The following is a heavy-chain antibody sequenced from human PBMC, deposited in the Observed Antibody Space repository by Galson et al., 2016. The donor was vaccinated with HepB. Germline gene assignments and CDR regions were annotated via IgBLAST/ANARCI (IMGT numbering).Heavy chain of an antibody. Sequence: SVKVSCKASGYSFITYAMHWVRQAPGQRLEWMGWINAGNGATKYSQKLQGRVTITRDTSASTAYMELSSLRSEDTAVYFCARAGSTSMVQGWAYRMDVWGKGTTVTVSS. J-gene: IGHJ6*04. CDR3: ARAGSTSMVQGWAYRMDV. D-gene: IGHD3-10*01. CDR2: INAGNGAT. CDR1: GYSFITYA. V-gene: IGHV1-3*01.